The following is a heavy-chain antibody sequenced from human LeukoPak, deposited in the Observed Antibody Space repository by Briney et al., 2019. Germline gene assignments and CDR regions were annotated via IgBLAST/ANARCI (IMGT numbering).Heavy chain of an antibody. Sequence: VGSLGLSCAASGFTFSSYWMSWVRQAPGKGLEWVANIKQDGSEKYYVDSVKGRFTISRDNAKDSLYLQMNSLRAEDTAVYYCARSAPTYDFWSGYLSTFDYWGQGTLVTVSS. V-gene: IGHV3-7*01. CDR2: IKQDGSEK. CDR3: ARSAPTYDFWSGYLSTFDY. CDR1: GFTFSSYW. J-gene: IGHJ4*02. D-gene: IGHD3-3*01.